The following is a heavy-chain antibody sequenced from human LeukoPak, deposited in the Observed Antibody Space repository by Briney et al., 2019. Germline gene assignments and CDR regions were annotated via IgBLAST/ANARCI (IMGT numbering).Heavy chain of an antibody. Sequence: SETLSLTCAVYGGSFSGYYWSWIRQPPGKGLEWIGEINHSGSTNYNPSLKSRVTISVDTSKNQFSLNVSSVTAADTAVYYCANSRWLIDYYLDVWGKGTTVTISS. CDR1: GGSFSGYY. CDR3: ANSRWLIDYYLDV. V-gene: IGHV4-34*01. CDR2: INHSGST. D-gene: IGHD5-12*01. J-gene: IGHJ6*03.